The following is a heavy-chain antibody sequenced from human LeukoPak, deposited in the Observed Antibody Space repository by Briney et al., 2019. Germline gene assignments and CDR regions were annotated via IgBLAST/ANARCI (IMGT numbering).Heavy chain of an antibody. J-gene: IGHJ5*02. V-gene: IGHV4-30-4*01. CDR2: IYYSGST. CDR1: GGSIRSGDYY. D-gene: IGHD3-10*01. CDR3: ARDMDGSGQGWFDP. Sequence: KPSQTLSLTCTVSGGSIRSGDYYWSWIRQPPGKGLEWIGYIYYSGSTYYNPSLKSRVTISVDTSKNQFSLKLSSVTAADTAVYYCARDMDGSGQGWFDPWGQGTLVTVSS.